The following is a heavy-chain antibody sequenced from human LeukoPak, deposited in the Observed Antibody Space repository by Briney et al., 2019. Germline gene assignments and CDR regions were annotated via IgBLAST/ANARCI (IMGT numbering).Heavy chain of an antibody. CDR1: GGSFSGYY. V-gene: IGHV4-34*01. CDR3: ARRLDCGGDCYADDAFDI. Sequence: SETLSLTCAVYGGSFSGYYWSWIRQPPGKGLEWIGEINHSGSTNYNPSLKSRVTISVDTSKNQFSLKLSSVTAADTAVYYCARRLDCGGDCYADDAFDIWGQGTMVTVSS. D-gene: IGHD2-21*01. J-gene: IGHJ3*02. CDR2: INHSGST.